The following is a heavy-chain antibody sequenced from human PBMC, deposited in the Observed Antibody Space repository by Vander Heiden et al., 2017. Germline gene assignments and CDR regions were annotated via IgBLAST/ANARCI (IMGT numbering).Heavy chain of an antibody. V-gene: IGHV3-23*01. CDR2: ISARGGST. CDR1: GFTFSNYA. Sequence: EVQLLESGGGWVQPGASLRLSCAASGFTFSNYAMRWVRQAPGKGLEWVSGISARGGSTYYTDSVKGRFTISRDNSKNTLYLQMNSLRAEDTAVYYCAKDAVVVTPDYWGQGTLVTVSS. J-gene: IGHJ4*02. CDR3: AKDAVVVTPDY. D-gene: IGHD2-21*02.